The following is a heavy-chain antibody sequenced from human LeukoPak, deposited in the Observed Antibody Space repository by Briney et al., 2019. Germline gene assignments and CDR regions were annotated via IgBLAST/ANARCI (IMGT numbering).Heavy chain of an antibody. D-gene: IGHD3-22*01. CDR2: IIYSGGAT. V-gene: IGHV3-23*01. CDR3: AKDGLYYDGSEHVYYFDS. Sequence: GGSLSLSCAASGFTFSRSAMTWVRQGPGTGLEFVASIIYSGGATYYADSVKGRFTISRDNSKNTLYLQMNSLRAEDTALYYCAKDGLYYDGSEHVYYFDSWGQGTLVTVSS. J-gene: IGHJ4*02. CDR1: GFTFSRSA.